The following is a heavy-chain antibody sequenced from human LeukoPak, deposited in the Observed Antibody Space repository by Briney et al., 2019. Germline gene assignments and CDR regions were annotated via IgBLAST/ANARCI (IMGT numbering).Heavy chain of an antibody. CDR1: GFTFSRYN. CDR3: ARVGSSGWYGPDY. Sequence: GGSLRLSCAASGFTFSRYNMTWVRQAPGKGLEWVSYISSSSNTIYHADSVKGRFTTSRDNAKNSLYLQMNSLRVEDTAVYYCARVGSSGWYGPDYWGQGTLVTVSS. J-gene: IGHJ4*02. CDR2: ISSSSNTI. D-gene: IGHD6-19*01. V-gene: IGHV3-48*01.